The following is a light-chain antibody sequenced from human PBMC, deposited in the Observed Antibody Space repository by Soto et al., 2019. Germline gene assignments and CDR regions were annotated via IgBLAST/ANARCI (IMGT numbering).Light chain of an antibody. J-gene: IGKJ2*01. Sequence: DIQMTQSPSSVSASVGDTVNITCRASHVISNWLAWYQQRAGKAPKLLIYAASRLQCGVPSRFSGSGSGPDFTLTISGLQPEDVASYYCQQAKDFPYTFGQGTKLEI. CDR2: AAS. CDR1: HVISNW. V-gene: IGKV1-12*01. CDR3: QQAKDFPYT.